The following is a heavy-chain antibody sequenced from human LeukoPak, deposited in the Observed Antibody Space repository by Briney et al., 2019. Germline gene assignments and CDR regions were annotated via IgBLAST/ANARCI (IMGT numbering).Heavy chain of an antibody. CDR2: ICGSGDTT. J-gene: IGHJ4*02. Sequence: QPGGSLRLSCEAPGFTFSSYVMSWVRQAPGKGLEWVSAICGSGDTTYYADSVKGRFTISRDNSKNTLYLQMDTLRAEDTAVYYCAGTRRYSSSWDRGFLDYWGQGTLVTVSS. D-gene: IGHD6-13*01. V-gene: IGHV3-23*01. CDR3: AGTRRYSSSWDRGFLDY. CDR1: GFTFSSYV.